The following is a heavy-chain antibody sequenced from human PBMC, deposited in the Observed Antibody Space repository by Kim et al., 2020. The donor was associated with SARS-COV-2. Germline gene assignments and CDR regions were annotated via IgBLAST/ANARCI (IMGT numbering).Heavy chain of an antibody. Sequence: NYNPCLKSRVTISGDTSKNQFSLKLTSVTAADTAVYYCARGVSSGYKHFDYWGQGTLVTVSS. J-gene: IGHJ4*02. V-gene: IGHV4-59*09. D-gene: IGHD5-12*01. CDR3: ARGVSSGYKHFDY.